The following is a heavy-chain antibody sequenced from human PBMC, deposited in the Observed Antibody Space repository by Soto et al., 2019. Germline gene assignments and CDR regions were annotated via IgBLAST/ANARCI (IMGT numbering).Heavy chain of an antibody. CDR1: GYTFTSYD. D-gene: IGHD3-9*01. CDR3: AKSPYDILTGYYMDV. J-gene: IGHJ6*03. V-gene: IGHV1-8*01. Sequence: QVQLVQSGAEVKKPGASVKVSCKASGYTFTSYDINWVRQATGQGLEWMGWMNPNSGNTGYAQKFQDRVTMTRNTSIGTAYMELSSLRSEDTAVYYCAKSPYDILTGYYMDVWGKGTTVTVSS. CDR2: MNPNSGNT.